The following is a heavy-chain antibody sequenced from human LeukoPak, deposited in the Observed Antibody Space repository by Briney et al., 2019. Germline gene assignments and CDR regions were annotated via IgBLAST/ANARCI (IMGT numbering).Heavy chain of an antibody. CDR1: GYSFTSYD. CDR2: MNPNSGNT. CDR3: ARRVAAGGTCMGY. Sequence: GASVKVSCKASGYSFTSYDINWVRQATGQGLEWMGWMNPNSGNTGSAQKFQGRVTMTRNTSLSTAYMELSNLRSEDTAVYYCARRVAAGGTCMGYWGQGTLVTVSS. D-gene: IGHD6-13*01. V-gene: IGHV1-8*01. J-gene: IGHJ4*02.